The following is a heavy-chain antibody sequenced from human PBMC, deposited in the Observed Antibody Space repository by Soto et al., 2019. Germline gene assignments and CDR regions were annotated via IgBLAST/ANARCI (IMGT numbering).Heavy chain of an antibody. CDR3: ARERRRDGYNF. J-gene: IGHJ4*02. CDR2: IIPIFGTA. D-gene: IGHD5-12*01. Sequence: QVQLVQSGAEVKKPGSSVKVSCKASGGTFSSYAISWLRQSPGQGLEWMGGIIPIFGTANYAQKFQGRVTITADESTRTDYMELSSLRSEDTAVYDCARERRRDGYNFWGQGTLVTVSS. V-gene: IGHV1-69*01. CDR1: GGTFSSYA.